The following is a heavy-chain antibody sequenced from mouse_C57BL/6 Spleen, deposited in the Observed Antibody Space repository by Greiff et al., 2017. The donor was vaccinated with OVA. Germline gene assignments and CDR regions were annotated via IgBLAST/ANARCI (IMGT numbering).Heavy chain of an antibody. CDR3: ARGNDGYYRDD. D-gene: IGHD2-3*01. J-gene: IGHJ2*01. CDR2: INPSNGGT. V-gene: IGHV1-53*01. CDR1: GYTFTSYW. Sequence: QVHVKQPGTELVKPGASVKLSCKASGYTFTSYWMHWVKQRPGQGLEWIGNINPSNGGTNYNEKFKGKATLTVDKSSSTAYMQLSSLTSEDSAVYYCARGNDGYYRDDWGQGTTLTVSS.